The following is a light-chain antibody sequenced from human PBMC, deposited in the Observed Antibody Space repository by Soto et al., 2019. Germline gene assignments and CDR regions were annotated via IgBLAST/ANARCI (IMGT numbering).Light chain of an antibody. J-gene: IGKJ1*01. V-gene: IGKV3-20*01. CDR2: AAS. CDR1: QSVSSSY. Sequence: EIVLTQSPGTLSLSPGERATLSCRASQSVSSSYLAWYQQKPGQAPRLLIYAASSRATGIPDGFSGSGSGTDFTLTISRLEPEDFAVYYCQQYGSSSWTFGQGTTVEIK. CDR3: QQYGSSSWT.